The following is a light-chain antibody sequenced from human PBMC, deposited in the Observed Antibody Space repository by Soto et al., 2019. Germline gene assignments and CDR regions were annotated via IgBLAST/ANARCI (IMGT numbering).Light chain of an antibody. V-gene: IGLV2-14*03. CDR1: SSDIGAYNF. Sequence: QSVLTQPASVSGSPGQSITISCTGTSSDIGAYNFVSWYQQHPGKAPKLMLYDVNIRPSAVSNRFSGSKSGNTASLTISGLQAEDEADYYCTSWTTSTTMIFGGGTKLTVL. CDR2: DVN. J-gene: IGLJ2*01. CDR3: TSWTTSTTMI.